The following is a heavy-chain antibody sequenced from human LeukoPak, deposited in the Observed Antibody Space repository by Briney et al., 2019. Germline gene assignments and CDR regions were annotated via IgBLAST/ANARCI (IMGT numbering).Heavy chain of an antibody. CDR3: ARVRGTYSYAFDI. J-gene: IGHJ3*02. Sequence: PLASVRVSCKASGYTFTSYYVHWVRQAPGEGLERLGIINPSGGSTTYAQKFQGRVTMTRDTSTSTVYMELSSLRSEDTAVYYCARVRGTYSYAFDIWGQGTMVTVSS. D-gene: IGHD1/OR15-1a*01. CDR2: INPSGGST. CDR1: GYTFTSYY. V-gene: IGHV1-46*01.